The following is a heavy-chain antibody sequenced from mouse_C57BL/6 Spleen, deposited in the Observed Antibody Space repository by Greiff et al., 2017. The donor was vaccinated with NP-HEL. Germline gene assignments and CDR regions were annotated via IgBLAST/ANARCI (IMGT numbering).Heavy chain of an antibody. V-gene: IGHV3-6*01. Sequence: DVQLQESGPGLVKPSQSLSLTCSVTGYSITSGYYWNWIRQFPGNKLEWMGYISYDGSNNYNPSLKNRISITRDTSKNQFFLKLNSVTTEDTATYYCARGYDYDGGFSTTGFDYWGQGTTLTVSS. CDR3: ARGYDYDGGFSTTGFDY. D-gene: IGHD2-4*01. J-gene: IGHJ2*01. CDR2: ISYDGSN. CDR1: GYSITSGYY.